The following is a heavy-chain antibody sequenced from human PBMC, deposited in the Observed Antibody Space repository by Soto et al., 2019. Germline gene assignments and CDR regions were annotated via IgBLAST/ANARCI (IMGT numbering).Heavy chain of an antibody. D-gene: IGHD6-19*01. CDR1: GFTFSSYA. CDR2: ISAGGGST. CDR3: AKGLLSARYFDY. Sequence: GGSLRLSCAASGFTFSSYAMSWVRQAPGKGLEWVSAISAGGGSTYYADSVKGRFTISRDNSKNTLYLQMNSLRAEDTAVYYCAKGLLSARYFDYWGQGTLVTVSS. V-gene: IGHV3-23*01. J-gene: IGHJ4*02.